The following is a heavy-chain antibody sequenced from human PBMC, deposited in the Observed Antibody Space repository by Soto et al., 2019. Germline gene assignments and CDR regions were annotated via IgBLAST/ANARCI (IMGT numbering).Heavy chain of an antibody. CDR2: IWYDGSNK. J-gene: IGHJ6*02. D-gene: IGHD3-3*01. CDR1: GFTFSSYG. CDR3: AREARDYDFWSGYYTGYYYYGMDV. Sequence: PGGSLRLSCAASGFTFSSYGMHWVRQAPGKGLEWVAVIWYDGSNKYYADSVKGRFTISRDNSKNTLYLQMNSLRAEDTAVYYCAREARDYDFWSGYYTGYYYYGMDVWGQGTTVTVSS. V-gene: IGHV3-33*01.